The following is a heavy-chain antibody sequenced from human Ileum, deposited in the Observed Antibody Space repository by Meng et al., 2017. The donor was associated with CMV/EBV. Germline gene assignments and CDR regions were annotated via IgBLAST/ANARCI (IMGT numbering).Heavy chain of an antibody. CDR1: GFTLRNDW. CDR3: LYSGNEWCYGY. CDR2: VKSGGTI. J-gene: IGHJ4*02. D-gene: IGHD5-12*01. V-gene: IGHV3-15*01. Sequence: LVESGGGLVKPGGSLRLSCAGSGFTLRNDWMSWVRQVPGKGLEWVGRVKSGGTIDYAAPVKGRFTISRDDAKNTMYLQINSLKTEDTARYYCLYSGNEWCYGYWGQGTLVTVFS.